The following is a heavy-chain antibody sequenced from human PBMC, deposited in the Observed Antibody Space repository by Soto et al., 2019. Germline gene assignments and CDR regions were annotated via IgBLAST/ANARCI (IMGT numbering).Heavy chain of an antibody. D-gene: IGHD7-27*01. CDR3: ARDKLGIKESYYYYMDV. CDR1: GDSVSSNSAA. V-gene: IGHV6-1*01. CDR2: TYYRSKWYN. Sequence: QSPTLSLTCAISGDSVSSNSAAWTWIRQSPSRGLEWLGRTYYRSKWYNDYAVSVKSRITINPDTSKNQFSLQLNSVTPEDTAVYYCARDKLGIKESYYYYMDVWGKGTTVTVSS. J-gene: IGHJ6*03.